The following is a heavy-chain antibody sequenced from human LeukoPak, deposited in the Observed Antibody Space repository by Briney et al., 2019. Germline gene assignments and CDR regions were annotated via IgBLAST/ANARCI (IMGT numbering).Heavy chain of an antibody. CDR3: ARESDTRQGFDP. Sequence: PSQTLSLTCAVSGGSISSGGYSWSWIRQPPGKGLEWIGYIYHSGSTYYNPSLKSRVTISVDRSKNQFSLKLSSVTAADTAVCYCARESDTRQGFDPWGQGTLVTVSS. J-gene: IGHJ5*02. CDR2: IYHSGST. CDR1: GGSISSGGYS. V-gene: IGHV4-30-2*01. D-gene: IGHD2-21*02.